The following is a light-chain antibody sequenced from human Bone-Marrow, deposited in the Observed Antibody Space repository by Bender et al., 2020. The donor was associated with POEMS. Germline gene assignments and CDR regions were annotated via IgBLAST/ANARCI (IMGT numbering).Light chain of an antibody. CDR2: GVT. J-gene: IGLJ1*01. CDR1: GSDIGSYRL. CDR3: CSYAGSPYV. Sequence: QSALTQPASVSESPGQSITISCSGTGSDIGSYRLVSWYQHLPGTAPKLIIYGVTQRATGISNRFSGSKSGNTASLTISGLQAEDEADYYCCSYAGSPYVFGTGTKVTVL. V-gene: IGLV2-23*02.